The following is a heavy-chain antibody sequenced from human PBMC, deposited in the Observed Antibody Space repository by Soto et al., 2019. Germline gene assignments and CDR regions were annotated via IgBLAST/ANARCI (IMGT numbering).Heavy chain of an antibody. CDR1: GYTFTSYA. D-gene: IGHD6-19*01. Sequence: QVQLVQSGAEVKKPGAPVKVSGKASGYTFTSYAIHWVRQAPGQRLEWKGWINAGHGNTKYSQKFQDRVTITRDTSASTAYMELSSMRSEDTAVYYCSRDVGGWPDYWGQGTLVTVSS. J-gene: IGHJ4*02. CDR2: INAGHGNT. CDR3: SRDVGGWPDY. V-gene: IGHV1-3*01.